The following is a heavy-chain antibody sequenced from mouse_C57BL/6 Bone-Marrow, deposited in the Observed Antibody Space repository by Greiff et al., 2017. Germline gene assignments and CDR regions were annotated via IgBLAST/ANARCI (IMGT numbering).Heavy chain of an antibody. CDR1: GFNIKDYY. J-gene: IGHJ3*01. CDR2: IDPEDGDT. CDR3: TYYYGSSLDWFAY. D-gene: IGHD1-1*01. V-gene: IGHV14-1*01. Sequence: EVQLQQSGAELVRPGASVKLSCTASGFNIKDYYMHWVKQRPEQGLEWIGRIDPEDGDTEYAPKFQGKATMTADTSSNTAYLQLSSLTSEDTAVYYCTYYYGSSLDWFAYWGQGTLVTVSA.